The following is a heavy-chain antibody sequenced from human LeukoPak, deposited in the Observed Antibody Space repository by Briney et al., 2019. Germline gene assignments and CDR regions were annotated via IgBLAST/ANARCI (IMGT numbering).Heavy chain of an antibody. CDR1: GFSFSDSY. CDR3: ARRGNMSSHAFDI. V-gene: IGHV3-11*01. Sequence: GGSLRLSCAASGFSFSDSYMSWIRQAPGQGLEWLSYIKSSDTSAFYANSVKGRFTVSRDNAKNSLYLQMNSLRAEDTAVYYCARRGNMSSHAFDIWGQGTVVTVSS. J-gene: IGHJ3*02. CDR2: IKSSDTSA. D-gene: IGHD2/OR15-2a*01.